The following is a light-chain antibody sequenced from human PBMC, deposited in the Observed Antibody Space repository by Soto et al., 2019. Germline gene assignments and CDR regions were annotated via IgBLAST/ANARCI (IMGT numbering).Light chain of an antibody. CDR2: KDS. Sequence: SYELTQPPSVSVSPGQTARIACSGEALPKQYAYWYQQKPGQAPVLVIYKDSERPSGIPERFSGSSSGTTVTLTISGVQAEDEAEYYCQSADSSGTSWVFGGGTKLTVL. V-gene: IGLV3-25*03. CDR3: QSADSSGTSWV. J-gene: IGLJ3*02. CDR1: ALPKQY.